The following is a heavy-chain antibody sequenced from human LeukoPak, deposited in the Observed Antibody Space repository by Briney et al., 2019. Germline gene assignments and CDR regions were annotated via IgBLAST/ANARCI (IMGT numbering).Heavy chain of an antibody. CDR3: ARTSHESVLYWSDP. Sequence: ASVKVSCEASGYTFTTYGIRWVRQAPGQGLEWMGWISGYNGNTNYAQKFQGRVTMTTDTSTSTAYMELRSLRSDDTAVYYCARTSHESVLYWSDPWGQGTLVNVSS. CDR2: ISGYNGNT. D-gene: IGHD3-16*01. J-gene: IGHJ5*02. V-gene: IGHV1-18*01. CDR1: GYTFTTYG.